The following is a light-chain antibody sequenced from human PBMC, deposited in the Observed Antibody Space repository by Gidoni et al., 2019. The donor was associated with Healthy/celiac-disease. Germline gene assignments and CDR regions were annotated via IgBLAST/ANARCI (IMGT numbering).Light chain of an antibody. V-gene: IGLV3-19*01. Sequence: SSELTQDPAVSVVLGQTVRITCQGDSLRSYYASWYQQKPGQAPVLVIYGKNNRPSGIPDRFSGSSSGNTASLTITGAQAEDEADYYCNSRDSSGIIFGGGTKLTVL. J-gene: IGLJ2*01. CDR1: SLRSYY. CDR2: GKN. CDR3: NSRDSSGII.